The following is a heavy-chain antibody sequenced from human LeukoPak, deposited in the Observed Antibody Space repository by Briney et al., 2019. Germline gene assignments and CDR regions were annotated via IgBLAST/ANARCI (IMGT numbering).Heavy chain of an antibody. Sequence: PSETLSLTCSVSGGSISGYYWTWIRQPAGKGLEWIGRVYTSGSTHYNPSLKTRLTMSVDTSKNQFSLKLSSVTAADTAIYYCARVHEGDISSYYFDYWGQGTLVTVSS. CDR2: VYTSGST. V-gene: IGHV4-4*07. J-gene: IGHJ4*02. D-gene: IGHD6-6*01. CDR1: GGSISGYY. CDR3: ARVHEGDISSYYFDY.